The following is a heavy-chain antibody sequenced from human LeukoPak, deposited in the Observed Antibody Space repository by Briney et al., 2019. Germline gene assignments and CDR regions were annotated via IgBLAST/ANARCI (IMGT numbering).Heavy chain of an antibody. V-gene: IGHV3-30*18. CDR3: AKGTAVDRQYFEN. D-gene: IGHD1-1*01. CDR2: ISFDGSHK. J-gene: IGHJ4*02. Sequence: PGRSLRLSCAASRFTFSACGMHWVRQAPGKGLEWVAAISFDGSHKYYADSVKGRFTISRDNSMNTLYLQMNSLRAEDTAVYYCAKGTAVDRQYFENWGQGTLVIVSS. CDR1: RFTFSACG.